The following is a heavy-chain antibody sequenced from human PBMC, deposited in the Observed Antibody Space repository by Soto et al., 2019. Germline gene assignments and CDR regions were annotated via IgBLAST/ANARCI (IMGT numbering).Heavy chain of an antibody. CDR1: VFTFSTFS. Sequence: VGSLRLSCASSVFTFSTFSMNCVRQSPGKGLEWLSYIGGSGGSISYADSVKGRLTISRDNGKNTLYLQMSSLRDEDTAVYYCARDIEWAFESWGQGALVNVS. J-gene: IGHJ4*02. CDR3: ARDIEWAFES. CDR2: IGGSGGSI. D-gene: IGHD1-26*01. V-gene: IGHV3-48*02.